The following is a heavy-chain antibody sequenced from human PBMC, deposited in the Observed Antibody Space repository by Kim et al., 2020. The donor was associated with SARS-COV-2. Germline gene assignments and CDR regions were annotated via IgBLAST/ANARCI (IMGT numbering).Heavy chain of an antibody. V-gene: IGHV4-39*01. CDR2: IYYSGST. Sequence: SETLSLTCTVSGGSISSSSYYWGWIRQPPGKGLEWIGSIYYSGSTYYNPSLKSRVTISVDTSKNQFSLKLSSVTAADTAVYCCARSTTVTTHAFDIWGQG. D-gene: IGHD4-17*01. J-gene: IGHJ3*02. CDR3: ARSTTVTTHAFDI. CDR1: GGSISSSSYY.